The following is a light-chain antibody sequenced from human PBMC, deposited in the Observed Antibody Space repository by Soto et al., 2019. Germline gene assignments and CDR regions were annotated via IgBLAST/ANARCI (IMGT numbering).Light chain of an antibody. CDR1: SNDIGAYKY. J-gene: IGLJ1*01. CDR3: SSYTTGSTLYV. V-gene: IGLV2-14*01. CDR2: EVR. Sequence: QSVLTQPASVSGSPGQSITISCTGSSNDIGAYKYVSWYQQYPGKAPTLIIFEVRNRPSGVSNRFSGSKSGNTAPLTIAGLQAEDEADYHCSSYTTGSTLYVFGGGTKVTVL.